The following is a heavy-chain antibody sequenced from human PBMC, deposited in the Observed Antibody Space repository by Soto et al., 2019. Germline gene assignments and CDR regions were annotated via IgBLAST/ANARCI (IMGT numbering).Heavy chain of an antibody. D-gene: IGHD6-25*01. V-gene: IGHV4-34*01. J-gene: IGHJ6*02. CDR2: INHSGTT. Sequence: PSETLSLTCGVCRGSFSGFYWSWVRQTPGGGLEWIGEINHSGTTNYNPSSQNRVTISVDKSTNNFSLKMTSVTAADAAVYYCARGRGYVYGSNFYGLDVWGQGTTVTVSS. CDR3: ARGRGYVYGSNFYGLDV. CDR1: RGSFSGFY.